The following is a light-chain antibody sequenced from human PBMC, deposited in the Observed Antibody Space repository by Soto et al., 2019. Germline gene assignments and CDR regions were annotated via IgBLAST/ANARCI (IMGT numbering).Light chain of an antibody. V-gene: IGKV3-11*01. J-gene: IGKJ5*01. CDR3: QQRSSWPPT. CDR2: DAS. CDR1: ESVGSF. Sequence: EIILTQSPATLSLSPGERATLSCRASESVGSFLAWYRQKPGQAPRLLIFDASNRATGIPVRFSGSGSGTDFTLTISSLEPEDFAVYYCQQRSSWPPTFGQGTRLEIK.